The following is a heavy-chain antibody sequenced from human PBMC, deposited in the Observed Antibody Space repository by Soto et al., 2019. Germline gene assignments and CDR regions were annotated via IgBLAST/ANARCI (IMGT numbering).Heavy chain of an antibody. CDR1: GFTFSSYA. V-gene: IGHV3-23*01. D-gene: IGHD4-4*01. Sequence: WGSLRLSCAASGFTFSSYAMSWVRQAPGKGLEWVSAISGSGGSTYYADSVKGRFTISRDNSKNTLYLQMNSLRAEDTAVYYCAKEGAPAYSNYPGYWGQGTLVTVSS. J-gene: IGHJ4*02. CDR3: AKEGAPAYSNYPGY. CDR2: ISGSGGST.